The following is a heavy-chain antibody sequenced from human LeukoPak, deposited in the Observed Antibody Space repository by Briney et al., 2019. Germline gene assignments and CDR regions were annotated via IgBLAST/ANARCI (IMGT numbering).Heavy chain of an antibody. CDR2: IYYSGST. J-gene: IGHJ4*02. CDR3: AREGDGSGYYFFDY. V-gene: IGHV4-39*07. CDR1: GGSISSYY. Sequence: PSETLSLTCTVSGGSISSYYWSWIRQPPGKGLEWIGSIYYSGSTYYNPSLESRVTISVDTSKNQFSLKLSSVTAADSAVYYCAREGDGSGYYFFDYWGQGTLVTVSS. D-gene: IGHD3-22*01.